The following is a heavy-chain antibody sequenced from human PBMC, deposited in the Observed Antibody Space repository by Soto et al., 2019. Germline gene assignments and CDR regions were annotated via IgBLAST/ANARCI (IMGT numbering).Heavy chain of an antibody. CDR1: GCTFTSYY. J-gene: IGHJ4*02. D-gene: IGHD4-17*01. V-gene: IGHV1-46*01. CDR2: XNHSGXST. CDR3: ARDTNKLRFNY. Sequence: XSVKXSWKASGCTFTSYYMHWVRQSPGQGLEWMGIXNHSGXSTSYEQKFQXXVTMTRDXXKSKVYMELSSLRSEDTAVYYCARDTNKLRFNYWGQGTLVTVSS.